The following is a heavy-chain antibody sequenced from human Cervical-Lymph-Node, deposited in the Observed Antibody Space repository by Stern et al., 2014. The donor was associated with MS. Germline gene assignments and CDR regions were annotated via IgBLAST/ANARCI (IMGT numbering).Heavy chain of an antibody. J-gene: IGHJ4*02. CDR3: AKQSDSSGYNALFDY. CDR1: GFTFDDYA. D-gene: IGHD3-22*01. V-gene: IGHV3-9*01. CDR2: ISWNSGSI. Sequence: EVQLLESGGGLVQPGRSLRLSCAASGFTFDDYAMHWVRQAPGKGLEWVSGISWNSGSIGYADSVKGRFTISRDNAKNSLYLQMNSLRAEDTALYYCAKQSDSSGYNALFDYWGQGTLVTVSS.